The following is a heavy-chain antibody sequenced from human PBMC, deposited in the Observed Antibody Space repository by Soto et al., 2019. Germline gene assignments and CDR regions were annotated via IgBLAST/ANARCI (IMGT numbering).Heavy chain of an antibody. CDR3: ARDAVDCTNGVCYTAYYYGMDV. CDR2: MNPNSGNT. Sequence: ASVKVSCKASGYTFTSYDINWVRQATGQGLEWMGWMNPNSGNTGYAQKFQGRVTMTRDTSTSTAYMELSRLRSDDTAVYYCARDAVDCTNGVCYTAYYYGMDVWGQGTTVTVSS. D-gene: IGHD2-8*01. CDR1: GYTFTSYD. V-gene: IGHV1-8*01. J-gene: IGHJ6*02.